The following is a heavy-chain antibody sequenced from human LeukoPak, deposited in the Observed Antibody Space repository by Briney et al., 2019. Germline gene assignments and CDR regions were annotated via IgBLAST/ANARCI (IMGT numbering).Heavy chain of an antibody. D-gene: IGHD6-19*01. J-gene: IGHJ4*02. CDR1: GGSFSGYY. CDR3: ARRASSGWLSIDY. V-gene: IGHV4-34*01. Sequence: PSETLSLTCAVYGGSFSGYYWSWIRQPPGKGLEWIGEINHSGSTNYNPSLKSRVTISVDTSKNQFSLKLSSVTAADTAVYYCARRASSGWLSIDYWGQGTLVTVSS. CDR2: INHSGST.